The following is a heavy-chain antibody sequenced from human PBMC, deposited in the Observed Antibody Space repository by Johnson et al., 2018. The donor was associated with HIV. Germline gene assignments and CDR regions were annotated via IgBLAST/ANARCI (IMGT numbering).Heavy chain of an antibody. CDR3: AKIRRAYYEDAFDM. D-gene: IGHD3-22*01. CDR1: GFTFSSYA. V-gene: IGHV3-30-3*02. CDR2: ISYDGSNK. Sequence: QVQLVESGGGVVQPGRSLRLSCAASGFTFSSYAMHWVRQAPGKGLEWVAVISYDGSNKYYAESVKGRFTISRDNAKNTLYLQMNSMRAEDTAVYYCAKIRRAYYEDAFDMWGQGTMVTVSS. J-gene: IGHJ3*02.